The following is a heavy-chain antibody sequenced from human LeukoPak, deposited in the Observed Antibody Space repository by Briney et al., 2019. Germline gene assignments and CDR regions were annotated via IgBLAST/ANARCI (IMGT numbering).Heavy chain of an antibody. J-gene: IGHJ3*02. CDR1: GLTFSSYG. V-gene: IGHV3-23*01. Sequence: GGSLRLSCAASGLTFSSYGMDWVRQAPGKGLEWVSGIGPSGDNTYYADSVKGRFTISRDNSRNTVLLQMNSLTAEDTAVYYCGRDLNWGAFDIRGLGAMVTVSS. CDR3: GRDLNWGAFDI. D-gene: IGHD7-27*01. CDR2: IGPSGDNT.